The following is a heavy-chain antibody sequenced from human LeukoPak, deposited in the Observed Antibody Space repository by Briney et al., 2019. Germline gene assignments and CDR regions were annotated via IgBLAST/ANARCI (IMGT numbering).Heavy chain of an antibody. V-gene: IGHV1-46*01. CDR1: GYTFTSNY. CDR3: ARDQEGFDY. J-gene: IGHJ4*02. Sequence: ASVKVSCKASGYTFTSNYIHWVRQAPGQGLEWMGMIYPRDGSTSYAQKFQGRVTVARDTSTSTVHMELSGLRPEDTAVYYCARDQEGFDYWGQGTLVTVSS. CDR2: IYPRDGST.